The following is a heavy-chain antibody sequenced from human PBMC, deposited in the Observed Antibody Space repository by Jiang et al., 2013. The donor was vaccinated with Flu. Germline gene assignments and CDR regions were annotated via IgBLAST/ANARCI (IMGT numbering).Heavy chain of an antibody. CDR2: FYYRGTT. V-gene: IGHV4-61*08. Sequence: KPSQTLSLTCSVSGGSINSAGYYWTWIRQRPGRGLEWIGYFYYRGTTNYNPSLKSRVTISVDTSKNQFSLKLSSVTAADTAVYYCARRGSSGYYYYWGQGTLVTVSS. J-gene: IGHJ4*02. D-gene: IGHD3-22*01. CDR1: GGSINSAGYY. CDR3: ARRGSSGYYYY.